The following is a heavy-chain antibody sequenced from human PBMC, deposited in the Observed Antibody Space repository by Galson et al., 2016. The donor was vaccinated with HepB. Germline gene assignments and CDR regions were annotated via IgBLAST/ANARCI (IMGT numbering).Heavy chain of an antibody. D-gene: IGHD2-2*01. CDR3: ARGYASHWGDP. J-gene: IGHJ5*02. CDR2: INPNTGGT. V-gene: IGHV1-2*06. CDR1: EYSFTDYF. Sequence: SVKVSCKASEYSFTDYFINWVRQAPGQGLEWMGRINPNTGGTKYAQKFQGRVTMTRDTSITTAYMELSRLRSDDTAVYYCARGYASHWGDPWGQGTLVTVSS.